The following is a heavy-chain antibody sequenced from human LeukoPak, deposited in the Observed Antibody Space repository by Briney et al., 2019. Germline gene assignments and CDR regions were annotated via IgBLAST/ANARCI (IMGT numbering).Heavy chain of an antibody. J-gene: IGHJ6*02. D-gene: IGHD6-19*01. CDR1: GFTFSSYS. V-gene: IGHV3-48*01. CDR3: ARGGYSSGWYDWNYYGMDV. CDR2: ISSSSSTI. Sequence: GGSLRLSCAASGFTFSSYSMNWVRQAPGKGLGWVSYISSSSSTIYYADSVKGRFTISRDNAKNSLYLQMNSLRAEDTAVYYCARGGYSSGWYDWNYYGMDVWGQGTTVTVSS.